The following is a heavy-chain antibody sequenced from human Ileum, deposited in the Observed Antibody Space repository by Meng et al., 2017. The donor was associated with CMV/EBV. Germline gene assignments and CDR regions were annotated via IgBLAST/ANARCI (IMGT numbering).Heavy chain of an antibody. CDR3: ARNGMVWNNVDFED. D-gene: IGHD2-8*01. Sequence: GESLKISCAASGFTFSSYAMHWVRQAPGKGLEWVAVITYDGSNKYYGDSVEGRFTISRDNSKNTLYLQMNSLRAEDTALYFCARNGMVWNNVDFEDWGQGNVVTVSS. CDR2: ITYDGSNK. CDR1: GFTFSSYA. V-gene: IGHV3-30-3*01. J-gene: IGHJ4*02.